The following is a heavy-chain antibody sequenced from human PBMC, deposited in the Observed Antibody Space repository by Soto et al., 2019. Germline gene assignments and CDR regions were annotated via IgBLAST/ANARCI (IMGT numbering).Heavy chain of an antibody. V-gene: IGHV3-9*01. J-gene: IGHJ4*02. CDR1: GFTFDDYA. D-gene: IGHD6-13*01. Sequence: EVQLVESGGGLVQPGRSLRLSCAASGFTFDDYAMHWVRQAPGKGLEWVSGISWNSGSIGYADSVKGRFTISRDNAKNSLDLQMNSLRAEDTALYYCAKAVLYSSSWYLFDYWGQGTLVTVSS. CDR2: ISWNSGSI. CDR3: AKAVLYSSSWYLFDY.